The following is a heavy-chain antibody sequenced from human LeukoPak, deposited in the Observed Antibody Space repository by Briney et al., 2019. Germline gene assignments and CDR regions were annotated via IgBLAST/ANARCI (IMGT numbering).Heavy chain of an antibody. Sequence: ASVKVSCKASGYTFTGYYMHRVRQAPGQGLEWMGWINPNSGGTNYAQKFQGRVTMTRDTSISTAYMELSRLRSDDTAIYYCARDISDCSSTSCSRLHFDYWGQGTLVTVSS. CDR2: INPNSGGT. V-gene: IGHV1-2*02. D-gene: IGHD2-2*01. J-gene: IGHJ4*02. CDR1: GYTFTGYY. CDR3: ARDISDCSSTSCSRLHFDY.